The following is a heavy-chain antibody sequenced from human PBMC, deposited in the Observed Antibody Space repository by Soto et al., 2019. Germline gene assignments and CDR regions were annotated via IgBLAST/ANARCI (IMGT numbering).Heavy chain of an antibody. CDR3: ARGGRVAAIGAFDI. Sequence: QVQLVHSGAEVKKPGSSVKVSCKASGGTFSSYAISWVRQAPGQGLEWMGGIIPIFGTANYAQKFQGRVTITADESTNTAYMELSSLRSEDTAVYYCARGGRVAAIGAFDIWGQGTMVTVSS. V-gene: IGHV1-69*01. J-gene: IGHJ3*02. CDR2: IIPIFGTA. D-gene: IGHD6-13*01. CDR1: GGTFSSYA.